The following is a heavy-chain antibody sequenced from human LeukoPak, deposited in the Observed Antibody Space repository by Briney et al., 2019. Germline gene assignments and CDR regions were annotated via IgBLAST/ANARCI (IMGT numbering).Heavy chain of an antibody. J-gene: IGHJ5*02. D-gene: IGHD1-26*01. V-gene: IGHV1-8*03. Sequence: ASVKVSCKASGYTFTSYDINWVRQATGQGLEWLGWMNPNSGNTGYAQKFQGRVTITRNTSISTAYMELSSLRSEDTAVYYCARGLGFVFPFGSQPRNWFDPWGQGTLVTVSS. CDR2: MNPNSGNT. CDR1: GYTFTSYD. CDR3: ARGLGFVFPFGSQPRNWFDP.